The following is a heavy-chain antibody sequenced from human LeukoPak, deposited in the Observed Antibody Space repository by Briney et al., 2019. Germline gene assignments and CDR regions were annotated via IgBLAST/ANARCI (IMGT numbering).Heavy chain of an antibody. V-gene: IGHV3-48*01. Sequence: PGGSLRLSCAASGFTFSSYSMNWVRQAPGKGLEWVSYISSSSSTIYYADSVKGRFTISRDNAKNSLYLQMNSLRAEDTAAYYCARASYCGGDCYSWVAYYYYYGMDVWGQGTTVTVSS. CDR2: ISSSSSTI. D-gene: IGHD2-21*02. CDR1: GFTFSSYS. J-gene: IGHJ6*02. CDR3: ARASYCGGDCYSWVAYYYYYGMDV.